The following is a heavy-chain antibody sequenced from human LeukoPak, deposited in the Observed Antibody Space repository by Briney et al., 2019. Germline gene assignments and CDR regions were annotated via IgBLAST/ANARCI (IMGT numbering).Heavy chain of an antibody. D-gene: IGHD2-21*02. CDR2: INTDGSST. CDR3: ARPGGILTAIYDAFDI. Sequence: GGSLRLSCAASGFTFSSYWMHWVRQAPGKGLVWVSRINTDGSSTSYADSVKGRFTISRDNSKNTVYLQMNSLRAEDTAVYYCARPGGILTAIYDAFDIWGQGTMVTVPS. J-gene: IGHJ3*02. V-gene: IGHV3-74*01. CDR1: GFTFSSYW.